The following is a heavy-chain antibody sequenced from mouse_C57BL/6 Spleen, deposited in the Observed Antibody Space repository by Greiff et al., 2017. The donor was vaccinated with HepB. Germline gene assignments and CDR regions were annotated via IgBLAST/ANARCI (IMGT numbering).Heavy chain of an antibody. CDR2: ISSGSSTI. Sequence: EVKLMESGGGLVKPGGSLKLSCAASGFTFSDYGMHWVRQAPEKGLEWVAYISSGSSTIYYADTVKGRFTISRDNAKNTLFLQMTSLRSEDTAMYYCARRWDGYFDYWGQGTTLTVSS. CDR1: GFTFSDYG. J-gene: IGHJ2*01. D-gene: IGHD4-1*01. V-gene: IGHV5-17*01. CDR3: ARRWDGYFDY.